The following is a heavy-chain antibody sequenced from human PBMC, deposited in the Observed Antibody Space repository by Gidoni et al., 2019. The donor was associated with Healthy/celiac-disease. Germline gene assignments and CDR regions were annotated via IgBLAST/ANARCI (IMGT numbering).Heavy chain of an antibody. Sequence: QVQLQQSGPGLVKPSQTLSLTCAISGDSVSSNTAAWNWIRQSPSRGLEWLGRTYYRSKWYNDYAVSVKSRITINPDTSKNQFSLQLNSVTPEDTAVYYCAREEEYYDFWSGFGSIWYFDQWGQGTLVTVSS. CDR3: AREEEYYDFWSGFGSIWYFDQ. D-gene: IGHD3-3*01. J-gene: IGHJ4*02. V-gene: IGHV6-1*01. CDR2: TYYRSKWYN. CDR1: GDSVSSNTAA.